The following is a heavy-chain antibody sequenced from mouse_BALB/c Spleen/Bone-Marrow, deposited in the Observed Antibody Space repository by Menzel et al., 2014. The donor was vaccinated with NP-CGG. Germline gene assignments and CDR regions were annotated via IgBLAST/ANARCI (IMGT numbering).Heavy chain of an antibody. D-gene: IGHD2-12*01. J-gene: IGHJ2*01. CDR2: INPSTGYT. V-gene: IGHV1-7*01. CDR3: ARWGDDGTFDY. Sequence: LVESGAELAKPGASVKMSCKASGYTFTSYWMHWVKQRPGQGLEWIGYINPSTGYTEYNQKFKDKATLTADKSSSTAYMQLSSQTSEDSAVCDCARWGDDGTFDYWGQGTTLTVSS. CDR1: GYTFTSYW.